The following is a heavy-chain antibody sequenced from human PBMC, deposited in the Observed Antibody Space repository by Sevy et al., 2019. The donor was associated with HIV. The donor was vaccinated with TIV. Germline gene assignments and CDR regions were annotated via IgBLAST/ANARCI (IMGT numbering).Heavy chain of an antibody. CDR3: ARVGDRTLSNAFDI. CDR2: IYTSGRT. J-gene: IGHJ3*02. CDR1: GGSISSYY. Sequence: SETLSLTCTVSGGSISSYYWSWIRQPAGKGLEWIGRIYTSGRTNYNPSLKSRVTMSVDTSKNQFSLKLSSVTAADTAVYYCARVGDRTLSNAFDIWGQGTMVTVSS. V-gene: IGHV4-4*07. D-gene: IGHD3-16*01.